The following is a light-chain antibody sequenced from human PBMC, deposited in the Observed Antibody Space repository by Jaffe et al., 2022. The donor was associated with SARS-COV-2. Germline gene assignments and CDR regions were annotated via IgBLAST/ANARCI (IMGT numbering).Light chain of an antibody. Sequence: QSALTQPPSASGSPGQSVTISCTGTNSDIGGYNHVSWYLQHPGKAPKLIIYEVSERPSGVPDRFSGSKSGITASLTVSGLQAEDEADYYCCSFADTDKWVFGGGTKLIVL. CDR1: NSDIGGYNH. CDR2: EVS. CDR3: CSFADTDKWV. J-gene: IGLJ2*01. V-gene: IGLV2-8*01.